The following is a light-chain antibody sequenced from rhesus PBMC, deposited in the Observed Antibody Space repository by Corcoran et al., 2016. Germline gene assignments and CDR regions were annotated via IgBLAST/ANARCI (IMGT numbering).Light chain of an antibody. CDR3: SSYARSRGYI. J-gene: IGLJ1*01. V-gene: IGLV2-13*03. Sequence: QAAPTQSPSVSESPGQSVTLSCTGTSSDSGGYARVSWYQQHPGKAPKLLLYGVSKRPSGVSDRFSGSKSANTASLTTSGLQAEEESHNYCSSYARSRGYIFGGGTRLTVL. CDR2: GVS. CDR1: SSDSGGYAR.